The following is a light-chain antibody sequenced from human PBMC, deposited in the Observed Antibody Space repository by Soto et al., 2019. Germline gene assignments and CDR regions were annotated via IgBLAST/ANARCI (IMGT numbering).Light chain of an antibody. Sequence: QSALTQPRSVSGSPGQSVTISCTGTSSDVGGYNYVSRYQQHPGKAPELMIYDVSNRPSGVSNRFSGSKSGNTASLTISGLQAEDEADYYCSSYTSSSTLGVFGTGTKVTVL. V-gene: IGLV2-14*01. J-gene: IGLJ1*01. CDR1: SSDVGGYNY. CDR2: DVS. CDR3: SSYTSSSTLGV.